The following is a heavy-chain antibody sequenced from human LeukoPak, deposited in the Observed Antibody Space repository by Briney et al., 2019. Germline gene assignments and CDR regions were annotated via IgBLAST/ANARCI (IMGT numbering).Heavy chain of an antibody. Sequence: GGSLRLSCAASGFTFSSYGMHCVRQAPGKGLEWVAFIRYDGSNKYYADSVKGRFTISRDNSKNTLYLQMNSLRAEDTAVYYCAKDPIAAAGTLDYWGQGTLVTVSS. CDR1: GFTFSSYG. CDR2: IRYDGSNK. V-gene: IGHV3-30*02. CDR3: AKDPIAAAGTLDY. J-gene: IGHJ4*02. D-gene: IGHD6-13*01.